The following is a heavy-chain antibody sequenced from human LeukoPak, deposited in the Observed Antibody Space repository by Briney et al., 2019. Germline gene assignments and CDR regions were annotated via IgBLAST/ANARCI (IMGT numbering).Heavy chain of an antibody. CDR1: GYSFTSYW. V-gene: IGHV5-51*01. D-gene: IGHD3-22*01. Sequence: GESLKISCKGSGYSFTSYWIGWVRQMPGKGLEWMGIIYPGDSDTRYSPSFQGQVTISADKSISTAYLQWSSLKASDTAMYYCARHVSPDSSGIHGFDYWGQGTLVTVSS. CDR3: ARHVSPDSSGIHGFDY. J-gene: IGHJ4*02. CDR2: IYPGDSDT.